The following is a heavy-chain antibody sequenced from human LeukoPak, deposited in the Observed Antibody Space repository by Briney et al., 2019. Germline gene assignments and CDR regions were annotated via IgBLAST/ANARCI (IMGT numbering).Heavy chain of an antibody. J-gene: IGHJ4*02. CDR1: EFSVGSNY. Sequence: GGSLRLSCAASEFSVGSNYMTWVRQTPGKGLEWVAKIKADGGEKDHVASVKGRFTISRNNAKSSLYLQMNSLRVEDTAVYYCARGGAARPDFWGQGTLVTVSS. V-gene: IGHV3-7*01. D-gene: IGHD6-6*01. CDR2: IKADGGEK. CDR3: ARGGAARPDF.